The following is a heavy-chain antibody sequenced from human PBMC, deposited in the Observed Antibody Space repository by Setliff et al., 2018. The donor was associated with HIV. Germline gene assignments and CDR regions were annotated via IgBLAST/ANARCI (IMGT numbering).Heavy chain of an antibody. CDR2: IIPIFGTG. D-gene: IGHD6-13*01. CDR1: GGTFINSA. Sequence: VKVSCKASGGTFINSAFNWVRQAPGQGLEWMGSIIPIFGTGNYAQNFQGRVTITADGSTSTAYMELTSLRSEDTAVYFCAREHSTTWPYFDFWGQGTLVTVSS. CDR3: AREHSTTWPYFDF. V-gene: IGHV1-69*01. J-gene: IGHJ4*02.